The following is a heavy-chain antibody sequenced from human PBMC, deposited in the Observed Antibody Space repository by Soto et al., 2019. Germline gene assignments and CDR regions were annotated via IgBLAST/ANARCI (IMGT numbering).Heavy chain of an antibody. CDR1: GFTFDDYG. V-gene: IGHV3-9*01. CDR2: ISWNSESV. J-gene: IGHJ5*01. Sequence: EVQLVESGGGLVQSGRSLRLSCVVSGFTFDDYGMHWVRQAPGKGLEWVSGISWNSESVGYADSVKGRFSISRDNAKNSLYLQMNSLRTDDTALYYCVKDGGSGWYNWFDSWGQGTLVTVSS. D-gene: IGHD6-19*01. CDR3: VKDGGSGWYNWFDS.